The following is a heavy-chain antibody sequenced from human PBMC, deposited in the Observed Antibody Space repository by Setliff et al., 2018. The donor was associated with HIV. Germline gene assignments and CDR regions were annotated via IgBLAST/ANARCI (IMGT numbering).Heavy chain of an antibody. CDR3: ARERDSNGYQFDY. D-gene: IGHD3-22*01. CDR1: GFPFSNYA. J-gene: IGHJ4*02. CDR2: INVDSGNT. Sequence: ASVKVSCKASGFPFSNYAIHWVRQAPGQRLEWMGWINVDSGNTKYLQDLQGRVTITSDTSTTTAYMEVSNLRSEDMAVYYCARERDSNGYQFDYWGQGTLVTVSS. V-gene: IGHV1-3*03.